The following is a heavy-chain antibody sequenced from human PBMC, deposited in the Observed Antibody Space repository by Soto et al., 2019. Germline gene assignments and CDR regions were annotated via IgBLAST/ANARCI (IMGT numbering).Heavy chain of an antibody. D-gene: IGHD2-8*01. CDR2: IWYDGSKK. V-gene: IGHV3-33*06. J-gene: IGHJ4*02. Sequence: QVQLVESGGGVVQPGRSLRLSCAASGFTFSSYGMHWVRQAPGKGLEWVAVIWYDGSKKYYADSVKGRFTISRDNSPNTMYLQMNSLRVEDTAVYYCAKDPERVTVRCVDYWGQGTLVTVSS. CDR3: AKDPERVTVRCVDY. CDR1: GFTFSSYG.